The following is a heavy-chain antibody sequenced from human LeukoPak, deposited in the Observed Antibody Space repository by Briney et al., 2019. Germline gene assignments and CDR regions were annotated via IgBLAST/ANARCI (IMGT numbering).Heavy chain of an antibody. J-gene: IGHJ4*02. CDR2: MNPNSGNT. CDR3: AKSGYSYGYYFDY. V-gene: IGHV1-8*01. D-gene: IGHD5-18*01. CDR1: GYTFTSYD. Sequence: ASVKVSRKASGYTFTSYDINWVRQATGQGLEWMGWMNPNSGNTGYAQKFQGRVTMTRNTSISTAYMELSSLRSEDTAVYYCAKSGYSYGYYFDYWGQGTLVTVSS.